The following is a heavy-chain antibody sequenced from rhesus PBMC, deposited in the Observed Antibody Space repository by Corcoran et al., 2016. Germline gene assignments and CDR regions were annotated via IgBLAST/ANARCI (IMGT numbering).Heavy chain of an antibody. J-gene: IGHJ4*01. CDR3: ARRAAAGDYFEY. V-gene: IGHV4-99*01. Sequence: QVQLQESGPGLVKPSETLSLTCVVSGYSISSGYYWGWILQPPVKGLEYIGYISGSGGSTYYNPSIKRRVTISKDTSKNQFSLNLTSVTAADTAVYYCARRAAAGDYFEYWGQGVLVTVSS. CDR2: ISGSGGST. CDR1: GYSISSGYY. D-gene: IGHD6-31*01.